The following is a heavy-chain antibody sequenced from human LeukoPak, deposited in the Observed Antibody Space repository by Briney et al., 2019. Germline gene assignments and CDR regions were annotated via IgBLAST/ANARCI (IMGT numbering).Heavy chain of an antibody. J-gene: IGHJ4*02. CDR2: IYSDSSRT. V-gene: IGHV3-74*01. CDR1: GFSFSTTW. CDR3: TKDAGYASDY. Sequence: GGSLRLSCAASGFSFSTTWMHWVRQAPGKGLEWVALIYSDSSRTTYADSVKGRFTISRDNTKNTVYLQMSSLRVEDTAVYFCTKDAGYASDYWGQRILVPVSS. D-gene: IGHD2-15*01.